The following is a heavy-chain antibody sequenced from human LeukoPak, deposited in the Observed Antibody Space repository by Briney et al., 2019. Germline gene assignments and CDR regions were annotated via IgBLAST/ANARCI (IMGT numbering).Heavy chain of an antibody. CDR3: AAPYSPGPSEGFDI. CDR1: GFTFSGYS. V-gene: IGHV3-21*04. J-gene: IGHJ3*02. Sequence: GGSLRLSCAASGFTFSGYSMNWVRQAPGKGLEWVSSISSSSSYIYYADSVKGRFTISRDNAKSSLYLQMNSLRAEDTAVYYCAAPYSPGPSEGFDIWGQGTMVTVSS. D-gene: IGHD1-26*01. CDR2: ISSSSSYI.